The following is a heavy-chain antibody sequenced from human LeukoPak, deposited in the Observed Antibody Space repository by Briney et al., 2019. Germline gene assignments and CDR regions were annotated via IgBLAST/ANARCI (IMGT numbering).Heavy chain of an antibody. D-gene: IGHD3-10*02. V-gene: IGHV1-2*06. CDR1: GYTFTGYF. CDR3: ARSSLDHNYVADY. J-gene: IGHJ4*02. CDR2: LNPNNGGT. Sequence: ASVKVSCKASGYTFTGYFMHWVRQAPGQGLEWMGRLNPNNGGTNYAQKFQGRVASTRDTSISTAYMELSRLTSDDTAVYYCARSSLDHNYVADYWGQGTLVTVSS.